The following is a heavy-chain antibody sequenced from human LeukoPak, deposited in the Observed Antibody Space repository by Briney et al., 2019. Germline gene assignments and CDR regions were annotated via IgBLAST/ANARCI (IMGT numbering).Heavy chain of an antibody. J-gene: IGHJ4*02. CDR2: IWYDGSNK. Sequence: PGTSLRLSCAASAFSFSSYGMHWVRQAPGKGLEWVAVIWYDGSNKYYADSVKGRFTISRDNSKNTLYLQMNSLRAEDTAVYYCARDHSSGWYSDYFDYWGQGTLVTVSS. D-gene: IGHD6-19*01. CDR1: AFSFSSYG. V-gene: IGHV3-33*01. CDR3: ARDHSSGWYSDYFDY.